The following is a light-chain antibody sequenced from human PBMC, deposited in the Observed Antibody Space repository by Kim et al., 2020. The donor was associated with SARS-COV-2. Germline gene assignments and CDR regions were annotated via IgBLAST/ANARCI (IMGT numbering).Light chain of an antibody. Sequence: QSVLTQPPSVSGAPGQGVTISCFGSSSNIGAGYDVHWYQHLPGTAPKLLIYDDTNRPSGVPDRFSGSKSGTSASLAITGLQAEDEAHYYCQSYDSSLSGYVVFGGGTQLTVL. CDR1: SSNIGAGYD. J-gene: IGLJ2*01. V-gene: IGLV1-40*01. CDR3: QSYDSSLSGYVV. CDR2: DDT.